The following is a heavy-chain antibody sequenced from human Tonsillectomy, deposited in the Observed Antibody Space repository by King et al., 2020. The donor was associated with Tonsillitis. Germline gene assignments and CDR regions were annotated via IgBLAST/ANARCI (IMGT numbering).Heavy chain of an antibody. Sequence: QLVQSGAEVKKPGESLKISCKGSGYSFTSYWIGWVRQMPGKGLEWMGIIYPDDSDTRYSPSFQGQVTISADKSIRPAYLQWSGLKASDTAMYYCARVYCSSTICYWYFDVWGRGTLVTVSS. CDR1: GYSFTSYW. CDR2: IYPDDSDT. D-gene: IGHD2-2*01. CDR3: ARVYCSSTICYWYFDV. V-gene: IGHV5-51*01. J-gene: IGHJ2*01.